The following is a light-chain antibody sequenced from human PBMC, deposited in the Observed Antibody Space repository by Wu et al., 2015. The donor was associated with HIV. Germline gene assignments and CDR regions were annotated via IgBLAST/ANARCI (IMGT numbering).Light chain of an antibody. CDR3: LQTFDYPRT. Sequence: IQMTQSPSYLSASPGDTITITCRASLGIRQYLGWYQQRPGKAPNLLIYAASTLQTGVPSRFRGSGSGTDFTLTITGLQPDDFGTYFCLQTFDYPRTFGQGTKV. CDR2: AAS. CDR1: LGIRQY. J-gene: IGKJ1*01. V-gene: IGKV1-6*01.